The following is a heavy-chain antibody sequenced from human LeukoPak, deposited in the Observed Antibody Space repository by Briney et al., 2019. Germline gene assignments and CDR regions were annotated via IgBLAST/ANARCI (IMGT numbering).Heavy chain of an antibody. CDR3: AKDVPMVRGVGNGMDV. Sequence: GGSLSLSCAASGFTISSYAMSWVRMAPGKGLEWGSAISGSCGSTYYADFESGRFTISRDNSNNTLYLQMNSLRAEDTSVYYCAKDVPMVRGVGNGMDVWGQGTTVTVSS. CDR1: GFTISSYA. CDR2: ISGSCGST. V-gene: IGHV3-23*01. J-gene: IGHJ6*02. D-gene: IGHD3-10*01.